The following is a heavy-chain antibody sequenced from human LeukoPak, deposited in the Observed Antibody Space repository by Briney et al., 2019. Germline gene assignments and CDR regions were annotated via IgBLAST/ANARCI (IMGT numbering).Heavy chain of an antibody. D-gene: IGHD4-17*01. V-gene: IGHV3-30*04. CDR2: ISYDGSNK. CDR1: GFTFSSYA. Sequence: GGSLRLSCAASGFTFSSYAMHWVRQAPGKGLEWVAVISYDGSNKYYADSVKGRFTISRDNSKNTLYLQMNSLRAEDTAVYCCARESDYGDLFDYWGQGTLVTVSS. CDR3: ARESDYGDLFDY. J-gene: IGHJ4*02.